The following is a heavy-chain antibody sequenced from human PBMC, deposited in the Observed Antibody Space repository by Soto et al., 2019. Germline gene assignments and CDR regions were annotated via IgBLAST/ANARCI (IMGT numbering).Heavy chain of an antibody. CDR1: GYTFTSYG. V-gene: IGHV1-18*04. CDR2: ISAYNGNT. CDR3: ARDLGYSGYDYVLGWFDP. Sequence: WASVKVSCKASGYTFTSYGISWVRQAPGQGLEWMGWISAYNGNTNYAQKLQGRVTMTTDTSTSTAYMELRSLRSDDTAVYYCARDLGYSGYDYVLGWFDPWGQGTLVTVSS. D-gene: IGHD5-12*01. J-gene: IGHJ5*02.